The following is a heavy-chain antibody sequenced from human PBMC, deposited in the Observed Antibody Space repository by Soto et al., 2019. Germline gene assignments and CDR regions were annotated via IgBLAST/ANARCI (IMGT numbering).Heavy chain of an antibody. D-gene: IGHD3-3*01. CDR3: ARVGFTYYDFWSGRTAGDAFDI. Sequence: LSLTCTVSGGSVSSGSYYWSWIRQPPGKGLEWIGYIYYSGSTNYNPSLKSRVTISVDTSKNQFSLKLSSVTAADTAVYYCARVGFTYYDFWSGRTAGDAFDIWGQGXMVTVSS. CDR2: IYYSGST. V-gene: IGHV4-61*01. CDR1: GGSVSSGSYY. J-gene: IGHJ3*02.